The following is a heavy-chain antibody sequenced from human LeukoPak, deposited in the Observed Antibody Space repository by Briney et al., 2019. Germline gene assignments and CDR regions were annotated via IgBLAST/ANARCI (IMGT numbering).Heavy chain of an antibody. CDR3: ARKWSSRDWFDP. CDR1: GYTLTGYY. J-gene: IGHJ5*02. CDR2: INPKGDIT. V-gene: IGHV1-46*01. D-gene: IGHD2-8*01. Sequence: ASVKVSCKASGYTLTGYYMHWVRQAPGQGLEWMGIINPKGDITTYAQRFQGRVTMTSDTSTATVYMELSGLRSEDTAIYYCARKWSSRDWFDPWGQGTLLTVSS.